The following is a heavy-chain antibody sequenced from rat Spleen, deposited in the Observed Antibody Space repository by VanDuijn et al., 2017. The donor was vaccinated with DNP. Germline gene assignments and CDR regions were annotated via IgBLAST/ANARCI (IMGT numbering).Heavy chain of an antibody. CDR2: ISYDGGST. D-gene: IGHD1-11*01. Sequence: EVQLVESGGGLVQPGRSLKLSCAASGFTFSDYYMAWVRQAPTKGLEWVASISYDGGSTYYRDSVKGRFTISRDNAENTLYLQMHSLRSEDSATYYCTTRGNYGGYDYWGQGVMVTVSS. V-gene: IGHV5-20*01. J-gene: IGHJ2*01. CDR1: GFTFSDYY. CDR3: TTRGNYGGYDY.